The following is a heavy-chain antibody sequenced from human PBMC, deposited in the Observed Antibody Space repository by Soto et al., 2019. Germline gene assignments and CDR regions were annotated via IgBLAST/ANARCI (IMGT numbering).Heavy chain of an antibody. CDR3: ARVTDRPTRNIDY. Sequence: SETLSLTCAVYGGSFSGYYWSWIRQPPGKGLEWIGEINHSGSTNYNPSLKSRVTISVDTSKNQFSLKLSSVTAADTAVYYCARVTDRPTRNIDYWGQGTLVTVSS. CDR1: GGSFSGYY. D-gene: IGHD2-21*02. CDR2: INHSGST. J-gene: IGHJ4*02. V-gene: IGHV4-34*01.